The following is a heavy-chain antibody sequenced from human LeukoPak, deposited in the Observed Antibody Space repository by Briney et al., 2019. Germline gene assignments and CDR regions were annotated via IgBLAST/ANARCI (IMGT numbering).Heavy chain of an antibody. CDR3: ARGGVGATGTFDY. CDR2: INAGNGNT. Sequence: ASVKVSCKASGYTFTSYAMHWVRQAPGQRLEWMGWINAGNGNTKYSQKFQGRVTITRDTSASTAYMELSSLRSEDTAVYYCARGGVGATGTFDYWGREPWSPSPQ. V-gene: IGHV1-3*01. J-gene: IGHJ4*02. CDR1: GYTFTSYA. D-gene: IGHD1-26*01.